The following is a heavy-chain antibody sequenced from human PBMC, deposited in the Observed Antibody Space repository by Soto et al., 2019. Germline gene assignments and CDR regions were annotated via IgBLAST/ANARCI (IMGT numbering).Heavy chain of an antibody. V-gene: IGHV4-59*08. CDR1: GRSISGYY. CDR2: IYYTGST. CDR3: ASYPRLDS. Sequence: PSETLSLACTVSGRSISGYYWSWIRQPPGKRLEWIGYIYYTGSTNYNPSLRSRVTISIDTSKNQFSLQLSSVTAADTAVYFCASYPRLDSWGQGTLLTISS. D-gene: IGHD3-9*01. J-gene: IGHJ4*02.